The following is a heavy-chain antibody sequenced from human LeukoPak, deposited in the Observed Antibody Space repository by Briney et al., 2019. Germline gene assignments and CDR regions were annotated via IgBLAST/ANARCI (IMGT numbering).Heavy chain of an antibody. CDR3: ARTGYSSGCLDY. Sequence: GGSLRLSCAASGFTFSSYEMNWVRQAPGKGLEWISYISSSGSTIYYADSVKGRFTISRGNAKNSLYLQMNSLRAEDTAVYYCARTGYSSGCLDYWGQGTLVTVSS. CDR2: ISSSGSTI. V-gene: IGHV3-48*03. D-gene: IGHD6-19*01. CDR1: GFTFSSYE. J-gene: IGHJ4*02.